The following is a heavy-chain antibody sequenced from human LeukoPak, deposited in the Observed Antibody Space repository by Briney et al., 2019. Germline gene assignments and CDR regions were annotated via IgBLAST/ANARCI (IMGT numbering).Heavy chain of an antibody. CDR1: GFTFSNAW. J-gene: IGHJ4*02. Sequence: PGGSLRLSCEASGFTFSNAWMSWVRQAPGKGLEWVGRIKSRSDRGTTDYAAPVKGRFTISRDDSKNTLYLEMNRLRAEDTAVYYCARWDCPGGSCSSGSRFFEYWGQGALVTVSS. V-gene: IGHV3-15*01. CDR3: ARWDCPGGSCSSGSRFFEY. CDR2: IKSRSDRGTT. D-gene: IGHD2-15*01.